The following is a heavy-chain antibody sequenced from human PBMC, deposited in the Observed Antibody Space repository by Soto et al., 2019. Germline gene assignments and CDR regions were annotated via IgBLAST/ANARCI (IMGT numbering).Heavy chain of an antibody. CDR2: ISAYSGNT. V-gene: IGHV1-18*01. CDR1: GYTFTSYG. Sequence: ASVKVSCKASGYTFTSYGISWVRQAPGQGLEWMGWISAYSGNTNYAQKLQGRVTMTTDTSTSTAYMELRSLRSDDTAVYYCAKSYCTNGVCPFFWFDYWGQGTLVTVSS. D-gene: IGHD2-8*01. J-gene: IGHJ4*02. CDR3: AKSYCTNGVCPFFWFDY.